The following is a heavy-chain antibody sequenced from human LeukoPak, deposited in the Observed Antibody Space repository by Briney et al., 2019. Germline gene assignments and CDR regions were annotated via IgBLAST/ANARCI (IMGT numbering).Heavy chain of an antibody. CDR2: INHSGST. Sequence: PSETLSLTCAVYGGSFSGYYWSWIRQPPGKGLEWIGEINHSGSTNYNPSLKSRVTISVDTSKNQFSLKLSSVTAADTAVYYCARDRRITMVRGVIIPTHYGMDVWGQGTTVTVSS. V-gene: IGHV4-34*01. CDR3: ARDRRITMVRGVIIPTHYGMDV. D-gene: IGHD3-10*01. CDR1: GGSFSGYY. J-gene: IGHJ6*02.